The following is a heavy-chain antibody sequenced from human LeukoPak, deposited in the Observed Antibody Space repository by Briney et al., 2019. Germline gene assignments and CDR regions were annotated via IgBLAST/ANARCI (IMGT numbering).Heavy chain of an antibody. CDR2: IIPIFGTA. V-gene: IGHV1-69*05. CDR1: GGTFSSYA. J-gene: IGHJ5*02. Sequence: SVKVSCKASGGTFSSYAISWVRQAPGQGLEWMGGIIPIFGTANYAQKFQGRVTITTDESTSTAYMELSSLRSEDTAVYYCARADIVVVPAEKGVFDWFDPWGQGTLVTVSS. D-gene: IGHD2-2*01. CDR3: ARADIVVVPAEKGVFDWFDP.